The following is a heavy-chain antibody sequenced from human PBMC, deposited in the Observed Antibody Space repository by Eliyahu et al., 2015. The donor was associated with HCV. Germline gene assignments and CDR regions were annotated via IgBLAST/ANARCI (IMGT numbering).Heavy chain of an antibody. CDR3: ARGVPVRPDGYIVSTKYYFEY. V-gene: IGHV1-2*02. CDR1: GYTFSGXF. J-gene: IGHJ4*02. D-gene: IGHD5/OR15-5a*01. Sequence: QEQLVQPGAEMKKPGASVKVSCKASGYTFSGXFLHWVRQAPGQGLEWRGWINPKSGATRLAQRFQGRVTMTRDMSIDTGYLDLDGLRPDDTAVYFCARGVPVRPDGYIVSTKYYFEYWGQGTLVTVSA. CDR2: INPKSGAT.